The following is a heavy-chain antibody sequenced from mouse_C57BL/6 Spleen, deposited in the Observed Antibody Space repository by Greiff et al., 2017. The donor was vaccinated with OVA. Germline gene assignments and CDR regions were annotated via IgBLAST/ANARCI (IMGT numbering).Heavy chain of an antibody. V-gene: IGHV3-6*01. CDR3: ARSYPWFAY. Sequence: EVKLMESGPGLVKPSQSLSLTCSVTGYSITSGYYWNWIRQFPGNKLEWMGYISYDGSNNYNPSLKNRISITRDTSKNQFFLKLNSMTTEDTATYYCARSYPWFAYWGQGTLVTVSA. CDR2: ISYDGSN. CDR1: GYSITSGYY. J-gene: IGHJ3*01.